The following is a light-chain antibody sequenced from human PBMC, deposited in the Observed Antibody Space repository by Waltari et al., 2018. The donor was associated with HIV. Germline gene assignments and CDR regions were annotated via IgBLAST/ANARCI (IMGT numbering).Light chain of an antibody. V-gene: IGLV2-14*03. CDR3: SSYTSSTTYV. Sequence: QSALTQPASVSGSPGQAITSSCTGPSNDVGSSNYVSWHQPHPGEAPKPIIPHVSDRPSVISHRLSGTKSGNSASLTISGIQTQDEADYYCSSYTSSTTYVFGTGPRVTVL. J-gene: IGLJ1*01. CDR1: SNDVGSSNY. CDR2: HVS.